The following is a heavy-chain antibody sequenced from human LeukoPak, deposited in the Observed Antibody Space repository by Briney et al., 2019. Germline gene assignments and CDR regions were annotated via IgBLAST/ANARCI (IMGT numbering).Heavy chain of an antibody. V-gene: IGHV1-24*01. Sequence: GASVKVSCKVSGYTLSEMSMHWVRQAPGEEREWMGGFDPDDVNTVYAPKFQGRVTMTDDTSTDTAYMELRSLRSDDTAVYYCARTNRAGASDIWGQGTLVTVSS. J-gene: IGHJ3*02. D-gene: IGHD1/OR15-1a*01. CDR1: GYTLSEMS. CDR3: ARTNRAGASDI. CDR2: FDPDDVNT.